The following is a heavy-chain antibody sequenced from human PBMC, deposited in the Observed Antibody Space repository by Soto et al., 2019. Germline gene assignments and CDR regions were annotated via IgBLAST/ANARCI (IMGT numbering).Heavy chain of an antibody. J-gene: IGHJ4*02. CDR2: IDPSDSYT. CDR3: ARHMGPFDY. D-gene: IGHD2-21*01. Sequence: GESLKICCTVSGYSCTSYWISWVRQMPGKGLEWMGRIDPSDSYTNYSPSFQGHVTISADKSISTAYLQWSSLKASDTAMYYCARHMGPFDYWGQGTLVTVSS. CDR1: GYSCTSYW. V-gene: IGHV5-10-1*01.